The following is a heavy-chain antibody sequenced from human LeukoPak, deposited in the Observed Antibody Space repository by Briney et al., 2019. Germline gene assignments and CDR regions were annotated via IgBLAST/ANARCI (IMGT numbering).Heavy chain of an antibody. D-gene: IGHD6-13*01. CDR2: ISAYNGNT. CDR3: ARYQEMQQLVEESFDY. Sequence: ASVKVSCKPSGYTFSSYGISWVRQAPGQGLEWMGWISAYNGNTNYAQKLQGRVTMTTDTSTSTAYMELRSLRSDDTAVYYCARYQEMQQLVEESFDYWGQGTLVTVSS. CDR1: GYTFSSYG. J-gene: IGHJ4*02. V-gene: IGHV1-18*01.